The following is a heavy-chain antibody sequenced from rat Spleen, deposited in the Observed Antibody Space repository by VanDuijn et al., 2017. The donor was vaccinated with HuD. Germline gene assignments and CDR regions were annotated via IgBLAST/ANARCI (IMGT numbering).Heavy chain of an antibody. D-gene: IGHD1-4*01. CDR3: TAHGNRVSRFAY. V-gene: IGHV5-19*01. CDR1: GFTFSNYG. CDR2: VSPTGGST. J-gene: IGHJ3*01. Sequence: EVQLVESGGGLVQPGRSLKLSCAASGFTFSNYGMHWIRQAPTTGLEWVASVSPTGGSTYYRDSVKGRFTISRDNAKSILYLQMDSLRSEDTATYYCTAHGNRVSRFAYWGQGTLVTVSS.